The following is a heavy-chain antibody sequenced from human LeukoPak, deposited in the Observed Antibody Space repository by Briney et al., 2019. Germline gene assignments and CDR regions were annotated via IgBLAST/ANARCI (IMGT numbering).Heavy chain of an antibody. CDR1: GFTFSSYS. D-gene: IGHD1-26*01. CDR3: TRDSPPAFIVGATTAHAFDI. CDR2: ISSSSSYI. Sequence: PGGSLRLSCAASGFTFSSYSMNWVRQAPGKGLEWVSSISSSSSYIYYADSVKGRFTISRDNAKNSLYLQMNSLRAEDTAVYYCTRDSPPAFIVGATTAHAFDIWGQGTMVTVSS. V-gene: IGHV3-21*03. J-gene: IGHJ3*02.